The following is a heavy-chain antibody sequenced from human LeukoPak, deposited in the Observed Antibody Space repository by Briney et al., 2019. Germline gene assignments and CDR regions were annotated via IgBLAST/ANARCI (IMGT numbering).Heavy chain of an antibody. V-gene: IGHV4-34*01. CDR2: INHSGST. Sequence: SETLSLTCAVYGGSFSGYYWSWIRQPPGKGLEWIGEINHSGSTNYNPSLKSRVTISVDTSKNQFSLKLSSVTAADTAVYYCARLPVRGYSYGTVRSYFDYWGQGTLVTVSS. CDR3: ARLPVRGYSYGTVRSYFDY. CDR1: GGSFSGYY. D-gene: IGHD5-18*01. J-gene: IGHJ4*02.